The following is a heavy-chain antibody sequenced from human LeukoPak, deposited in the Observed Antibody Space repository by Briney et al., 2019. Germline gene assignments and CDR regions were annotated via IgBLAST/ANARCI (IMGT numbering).Heavy chain of an antibody. CDR1: GFIFSTYS. V-gene: IGHV3-48*01. Sequence: GGSLRLSCGASGFIFSTYSMNWLRQAPGKGLEWVSYISGSGTTISYADSVKGRFTISRDNAEKSLYLQMSSLRAEDTAVYYCARSDGFDIWGQGTIVSVSS. CDR2: ISGSGTTI. CDR3: ARSDGFDI. J-gene: IGHJ3*02.